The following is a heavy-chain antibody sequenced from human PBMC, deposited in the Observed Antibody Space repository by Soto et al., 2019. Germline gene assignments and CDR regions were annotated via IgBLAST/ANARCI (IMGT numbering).Heavy chain of an antibody. Sequence: GASVKVSCKASGGTFSSYTISWVRQAPGQGLEWMGRIIPILGIANYAQKFQGRVTITADKSTSTAYMELSSLRSEDTAVYYCAKSFSGDYVWGSYRFYYFDYWGQGTLVTVSS. D-gene: IGHD3-16*02. CDR3: AKSFSGDYVWGSYRFYYFDY. CDR1: GGTFSSYT. V-gene: IGHV1-69*02. J-gene: IGHJ4*02. CDR2: IIPILGIA.